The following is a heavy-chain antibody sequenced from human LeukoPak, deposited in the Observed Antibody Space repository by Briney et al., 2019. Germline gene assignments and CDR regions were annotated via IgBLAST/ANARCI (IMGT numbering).Heavy chain of an antibody. V-gene: IGHV5-51*01. J-gene: IGHJ5*02. CDR2: MHPGESEI. Sequence: HGESLQISCKASGYSFTNYWIAWVRQQPGKGLEWMGIMHPGESEINYSPSFEGQVTISADTSISTAYLEWYSPKASDSAIYYCAKTIASLGSGARYFDPWGQGTMITVSS. CDR1: GYSFTNYW. D-gene: IGHD5/OR15-5a*01. CDR3: AKTIASLGSGARYFDP.